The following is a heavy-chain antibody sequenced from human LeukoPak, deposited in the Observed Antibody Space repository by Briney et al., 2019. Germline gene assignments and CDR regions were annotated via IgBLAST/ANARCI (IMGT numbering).Heavy chain of an antibody. V-gene: IGHV3-9*01. Sequence: PGGSLRLSCAASGFTFDDYAMHWVRQAPGKGLEWVSGISWNSGSIGYADSVKGRFTISRDNAKNSLYLQMNSLRAEDTALYYCAKDSGDWFDPWGQGTLVTVSS. CDR2: ISWNSGSI. CDR3: AKDSGDWFDP. D-gene: IGHD7-27*01. J-gene: IGHJ5*02. CDR1: GFTFDDYA.